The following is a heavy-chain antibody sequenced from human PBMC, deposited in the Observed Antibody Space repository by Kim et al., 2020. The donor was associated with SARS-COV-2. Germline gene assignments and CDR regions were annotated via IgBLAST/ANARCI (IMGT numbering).Heavy chain of an antibody. CDR3: AKGLELAVAGTPIDY. D-gene: IGHD6-19*01. CDR1: GITFSSYG. CDR2: ISYDGSNK. V-gene: IGHV3-30*18. J-gene: IGHJ4*02. Sequence: GGSLRLSCAASGITFSSYGMHWVRQAPGKGLEWVAVISYDGSNKYYADSVKGRFTISRDNSKNTLYLQMNSLRAEDTAVYYCAKGLELAVAGTPIDYWGQGTLVTVSS.